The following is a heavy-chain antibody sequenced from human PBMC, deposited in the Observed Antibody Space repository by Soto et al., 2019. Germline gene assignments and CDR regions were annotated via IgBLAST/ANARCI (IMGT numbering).Heavy chain of an antibody. CDR3: ARADCQQLVLWCGNFQH. J-gene: IGHJ1*01. D-gene: IGHD6-13*01. V-gene: IGHV1-18*01. Sequence: QVQLVQSGAEVKKPGASVKVSCKASGYTFTSYGISWLRQAPGQGLEWMGWISAYNGNTNYAQQLQGRVTMTRDTTPSTAYLELRSLRSDDTAVYYCARADCQQLVLWCGNFQHWGQGTLVTVSS. CDR2: ISAYNGNT. CDR1: GYTFTSYG.